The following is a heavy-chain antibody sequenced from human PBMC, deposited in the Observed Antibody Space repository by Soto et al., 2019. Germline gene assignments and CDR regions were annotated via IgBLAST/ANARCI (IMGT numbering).Heavy chain of an antibody. D-gene: IGHD2-21*02. Sequence: EVQLLESGGGLVQPGGSLKLSCAASGFTFSTYAMSWVRQTPGKGLEWVSVVGGSGGNTYYADSVKGRFTISRDTSKTTLHLQMKSLRAEDTAIYYCAKNSGDCLGSDYWGQGTLVTVSS. J-gene: IGHJ4*02. CDR3: AKNSGDCLGSDY. CDR1: GFTFSTYA. V-gene: IGHV3-23*01. CDR2: VGGSGGNT.